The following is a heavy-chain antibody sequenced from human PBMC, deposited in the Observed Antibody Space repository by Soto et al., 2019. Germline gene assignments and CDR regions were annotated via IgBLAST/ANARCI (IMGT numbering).Heavy chain of an antibody. D-gene: IGHD1-26*01. CDR3: ARVWWELPYYYYGMDV. CDR1: GDSVSSSSAA. CDR2: TYYRSKWYN. Sequence: PSQTLSLTCAISGDSVSSSSAAWNWIRQSPSRGLEWLGRTYYRSKWYNDYAVSVKSRITINPDTSKNQFSLQLNSVTPEDTAVYYCARVWWELPYYYYGMDVWGQGTTVTVSS. V-gene: IGHV6-1*01. J-gene: IGHJ6*02.